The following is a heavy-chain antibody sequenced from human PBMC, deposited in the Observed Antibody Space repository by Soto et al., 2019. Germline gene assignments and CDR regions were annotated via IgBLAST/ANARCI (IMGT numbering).Heavy chain of an antibody. CDR1: GGSLSGYY. D-gene: IGHD2-2*01. Sequence: SETLSLTCAVYGGSLSGYYWSWIRQPPGKGLEWIGEINHSGSTNYNPSLKSRVTISVDTSKNQFALKLSSVTAADTAVYYCARVPDYWGQGILVTVS. CDR2: INHSGST. V-gene: IGHV4-34*01. CDR3: ARVPDY. J-gene: IGHJ4*02.